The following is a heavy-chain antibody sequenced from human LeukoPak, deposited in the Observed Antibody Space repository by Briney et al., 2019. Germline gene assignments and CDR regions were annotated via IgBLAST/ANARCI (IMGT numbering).Heavy chain of an antibody. CDR2: TSSDLNVK. Sequence: GGSLGLSCAASGFTFRNYVIHWVRQAPGKGLEWVAVTSSDLNVKLYADSVKGRFTISRDNSRSTLYLQMNSLRPEDTAIYYCAREGYYGSGSPPSLYFDYWGQGTLVTVSS. D-gene: IGHD3-10*01. V-gene: IGHV3-30-3*01. J-gene: IGHJ4*02. CDR3: AREGYYGSGSPPSLYFDY. CDR1: GFTFRNYV.